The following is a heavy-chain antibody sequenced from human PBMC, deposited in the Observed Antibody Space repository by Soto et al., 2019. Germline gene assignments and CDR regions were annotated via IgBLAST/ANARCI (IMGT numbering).Heavy chain of an antibody. CDR3: ARGPGGFGEFSLDY. Sequence: SETLSLTCTVSGGSITTYYSSWIRQPAGKGLEWIGRIYSGGSTNYSPSLRSRVTGSVDRAKNQCSLTLSSVTAADTAVYYCARGPGGFGEFSLDYWGQGTLVTVSS. CDR1: GGSITTYY. V-gene: IGHV4-4*07. CDR2: IYSGGST. D-gene: IGHD3-10*01. J-gene: IGHJ4*02.